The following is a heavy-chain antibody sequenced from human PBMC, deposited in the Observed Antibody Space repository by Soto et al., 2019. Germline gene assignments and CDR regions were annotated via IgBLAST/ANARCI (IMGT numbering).Heavy chain of an antibody. CDR2: IYYSGST. CDR1: GGSISSYY. D-gene: IGHD2-15*01. V-gene: IGHV4-59*12. CDR3: AREGRSKAATNYYYYGMDV. Sequence: SETLSLTCTVSGGSISSYYWSWIRQPPGKGLEWIGYIYYSGSTYYNPSLKSRVTISVDTSKNQFSLKLSSVTAADTAVYYCAREGRSKAATNYYYYGMDVWGQGTTVTVSS. J-gene: IGHJ6*02.